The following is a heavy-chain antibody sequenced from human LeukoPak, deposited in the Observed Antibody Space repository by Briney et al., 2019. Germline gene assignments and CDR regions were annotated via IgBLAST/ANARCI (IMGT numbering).Heavy chain of an antibody. Sequence: PGGSLRLSCAASGFTFNNYAMNWVRQAPGKGLEWVSALSGGAGRTYYADSVKGRFTISRDNSKNTLCLQMNSLSAEDTAVYYCAKDDSSGLISLGTFQHWGQGTLVTVSS. V-gene: IGHV3-23*01. CDR3: AKDDSSGLISLGTFQH. D-gene: IGHD3-22*01. CDR1: GFTFNNYA. CDR2: LSGGAGRT. J-gene: IGHJ1*01.